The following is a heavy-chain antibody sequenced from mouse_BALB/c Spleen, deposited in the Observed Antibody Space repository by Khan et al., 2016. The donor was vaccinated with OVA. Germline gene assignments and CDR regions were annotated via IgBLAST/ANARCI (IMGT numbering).Heavy chain of an antibody. CDR3: AIIYYGLAWLTY. D-gene: IGHD1-2*01. V-gene: IGHV2-3*01. J-gene: IGHJ3*01. CDR1: GFSLVSYG. Sequence: VELVESGPGLVAPSQSLSITCTVSGFSLVSYGVSWVRQPPGKGLEWLGVIWSDGTTNYYSALTSSLSISKDSSESQAFLKLNSLQTADTATYYCAIIYYGLAWLTYWGQGTLVTVSA. CDR2: IWSDGTT.